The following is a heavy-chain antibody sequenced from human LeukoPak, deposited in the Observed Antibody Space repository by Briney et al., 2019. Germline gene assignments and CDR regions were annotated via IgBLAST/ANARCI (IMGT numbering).Heavy chain of an antibody. CDR2: IYSGGST. D-gene: IGHD6-13*01. V-gene: IGHV3-66*01. J-gene: IGHJ6*02. CDR3: AREEKVRIAAAGPLVGYYGMDV. CDR1: EFTVSSNY. Sequence: PGGSLRLSCAASEFTVSSNYMSWVRQAPGKGLEWVSLIYSGGSTYYADSVKGRFTISRDNSKNTLYLQMNSLRAEDTAVYYCAREEKVRIAAAGPLVGYYGMDVWGQGTTVTVSS.